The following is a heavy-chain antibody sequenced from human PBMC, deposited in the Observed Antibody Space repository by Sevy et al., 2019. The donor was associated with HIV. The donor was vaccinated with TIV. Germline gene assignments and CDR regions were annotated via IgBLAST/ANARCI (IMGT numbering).Heavy chain of an antibody. CDR3: ERRRGSSGWVDY. Sequence: GESLKISCKGSGYSFSTYWIAWVRQMPGKGLEWMGITYPGDSDTRYSPSFQGQVTISADKSISTAYLQWSSLKASDSAMYYCERRRGSSGWVDYWGQGTLVTVSS. J-gene: IGHJ4*02. V-gene: IGHV5-51*01. CDR1: GYSFSTYW. CDR2: TYPGDSDT. D-gene: IGHD6-6*01.